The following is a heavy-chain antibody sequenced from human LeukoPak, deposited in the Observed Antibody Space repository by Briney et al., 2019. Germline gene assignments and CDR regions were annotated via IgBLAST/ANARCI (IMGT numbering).Heavy chain of an antibody. Sequence: SQTLSLTCAFCGDSVPNNRAAWNWIRQSPSRALECLGRTYYWSKWYNDYAVSVKSRITIKPDTSKNQFTLQLNSVTPEDTAVYYCARDKGSGWYGSWFDPWGQGTLVTVSS. V-gene: IGHV6-1*01. CDR2: TYYWSKWYN. CDR3: ARDKGSGWYGSWFDP. D-gene: IGHD6-19*01. J-gene: IGHJ5*02. CDR1: GDSVPNNRAA.